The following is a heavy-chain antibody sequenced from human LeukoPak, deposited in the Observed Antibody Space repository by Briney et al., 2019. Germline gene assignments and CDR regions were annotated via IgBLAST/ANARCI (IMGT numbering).Heavy chain of an antibody. CDR3: ARCGYTYGTGYHFDY. CDR1: GGSIGIYY. J-gene: IGHJ4*02. Sequence: SETLSPTCTVSGGSIGIYYWSWIRQPPGKGLEWIGFIYYTGTTNYEPSLESRVTISLDTSKNQFSLKLSSVTAADTAVYYCARCGYTYGTGYHFDYWGQGALATVSS. CDR2: IYYTGTT. V-gene: IGHV4-59*01. D-gene: IGHD5-18*01.